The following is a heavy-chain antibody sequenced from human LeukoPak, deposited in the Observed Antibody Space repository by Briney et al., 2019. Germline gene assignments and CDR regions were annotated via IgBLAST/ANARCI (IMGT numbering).Heavy chain of an antibody. J-gene: IGHJ5*02. CDR3: TRDGSARSLAT. V-gene: IGHV4-59*01. Sequence: KPSETLSLTCTVSGASISNDYWCWIRQPPGKGLEWLGCFYQSENTNYSPSLKSRVTISVDTSNNQVFLRLTSVTAADTAIYYCTRDGSARSLATWGQGTLVTVSS. CDR1: GASISNDY. D-gene: IGHD6-25*01. CDR2: FYQSENT.